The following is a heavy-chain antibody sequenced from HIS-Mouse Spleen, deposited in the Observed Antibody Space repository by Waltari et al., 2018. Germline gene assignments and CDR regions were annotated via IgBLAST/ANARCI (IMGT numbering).Heavy chain of an antibody. CDR2: IWYDGSNK. Sequence: QVQLVESGGGVGQPGRSLRLSCAPAGFTSSSYGLHRVRQAPGKGLEWVAVIWYDGSNKYYADSVKGRFTISRDNSKNTLYLQMNSLRAEDTAVYYCARYSSSSGVDYWGQGTLVTVSS. J-gene: IGHJ4*02. D-gene: IGHD6-6*01. CDR1: GFTSSSYG. V-gene: IGHV3-33*01. CDR3: ARYSSSSGVDY.